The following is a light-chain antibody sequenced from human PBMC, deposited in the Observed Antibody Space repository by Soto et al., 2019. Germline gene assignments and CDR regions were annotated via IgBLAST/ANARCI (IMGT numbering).Light chain of an antibody. J-gene: IGKJ5*01. Sequence: VVTQSPPTLSLSPGERATLSCRTSLSVSSYLAWYQQKPGQAPRLLIYDASNRATGIPARFSGSGSGTDFTLTISSLQSEDFAVYYCQHYDNWPPVTFGQGTRLEIK. CDR1: LSVSSY. CDR3: QHYDNWPPVT. V-gene: IGKV3-11*01. CDR2: DAS.